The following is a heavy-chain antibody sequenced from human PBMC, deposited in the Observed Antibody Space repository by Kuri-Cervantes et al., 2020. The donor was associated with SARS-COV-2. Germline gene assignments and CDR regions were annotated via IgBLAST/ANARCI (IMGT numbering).Heavy chain of an antibody. CDR2: IVVGSGNT. D-gene: IGHD1-26*01. V-gene: IGHV1-58*01. Sequence: SVKVSCKASGFTFTISAVQWVRQARGQRLEWIGWIVVGSGNTNYAQKFQERVTITRDMSTSTAYMELSSLRSEDTAVYYCAASLLYRIYYYYGMDVWGQGTTVTVSS. J-gene: IGHJ6*02. CDR1: GFTFTISA. CDR3: AASLLYRIYYYYGMDV.